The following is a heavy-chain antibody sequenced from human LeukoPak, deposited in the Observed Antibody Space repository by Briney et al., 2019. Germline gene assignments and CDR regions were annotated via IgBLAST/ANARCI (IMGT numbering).Heavy chain of an antibody. CDR3: ASLRSRSSWTTFYFDY. V-gene: IGHV4-39*01. D-gene: IGHD6-13*01. CDR1: GFTVSSNY. Sequence: GSLTLSCAASGFTVSSNYMSWVRQPPGKGLEWLGTLYYSGSTYYNPSLKSRVTISVDTSKNQFSLKLSSVTAADTAVYYCASLRSRSSWTTFYFDYWGQGTLVTVSS. J-gene: IGHJ4*02. CDR2: LYYSGST.